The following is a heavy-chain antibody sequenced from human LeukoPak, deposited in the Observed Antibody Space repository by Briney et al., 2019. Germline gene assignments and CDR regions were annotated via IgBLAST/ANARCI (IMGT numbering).Heavy chain of an antibody. CDR3: ARGGAPIRAFDY. J-gene: IGHJ4*02. D-gene: IGHD5-12*01. Sequence: SETLSLTCTVSGGSISSSSYYWGWIRQPPGKGLEWIGSIYYSGSTYYNPSLKSRVTISVDTSKNQFSLKLSSVTAADTAVYYCARGGAPIRAFDYWGQGTLVTVSS. V-gene: IGHV4-39*07. CDR2: IYYSGST. CDR1: GGSISSSSYY.